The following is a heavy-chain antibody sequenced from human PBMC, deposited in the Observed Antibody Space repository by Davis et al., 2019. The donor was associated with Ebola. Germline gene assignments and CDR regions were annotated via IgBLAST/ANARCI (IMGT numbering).Heavy chain of an antibody. Sequence: GESLKISCAASGFTFSKHWMAWVRQAPGKGLEWVANIKQGGNEKFYLDSVRGRFTISRDDAKNSVYLQMNSLRVEDTAVYYCARDRWEQLGELDYWGQGSLVTVSS. CDR3: ARDRWEQLGELDY. V-gene: IGHV3-7*01. CDR1: GFTFSKHW. CDR2: IKQGGNEK. D-gene: IGHD3-16*01. J-gene: IGHJ4*02.